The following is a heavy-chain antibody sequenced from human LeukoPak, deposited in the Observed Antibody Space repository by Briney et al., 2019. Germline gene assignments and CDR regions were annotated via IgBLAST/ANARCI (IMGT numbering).Heavy chain of an antibody. J-gene: IGHJ4*02. D-gene: IGHD2-2*01. CDR2: IYYSGST. V-gene: IGHV4-39*07. CDR3: ARSSSRERGPFFDY. Sequence: SETLSLTCTVSGGSISSGGYYWSWIRQPPGKGLEWIGSIYYSGSTYYNPSLKSRVTISVDTSKNQFSLKLSSVTAADTAVYYCARSSSRERGPFFDYWGQGTLVTVSP. CDR1: GGSISSGGYY.